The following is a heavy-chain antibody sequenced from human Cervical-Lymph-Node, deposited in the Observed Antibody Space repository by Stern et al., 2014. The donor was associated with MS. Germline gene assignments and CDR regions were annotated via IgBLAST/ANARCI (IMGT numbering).Heavy chain of an antibody. V-gene: IGHV3-23*04. D-gene: IGHD5-18*01. J-gene: IGHJ4*01. CDR1: GFTVSNYA. CDR3: MKSGYGHRFDY. Sequence: EVQLVESGGGLLQPGGPLRLSCAASGFTVSNYAMTWVRQAPGKGLEWVSTLSDHDRATYYVDSVKGRFTISRHKSKNTLYFQMYSLRAEDTAVYYCMKSGYGHRFDYWGQGPLVTVSS. CDR2: LSDHDRAT.